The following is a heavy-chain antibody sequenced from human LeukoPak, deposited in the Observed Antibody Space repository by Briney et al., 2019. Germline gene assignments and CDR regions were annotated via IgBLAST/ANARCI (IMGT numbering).Heavy chain of an antibody. V-gene: IGHV1-2*02. J-gene: IGHJ3*01. CDR2: INPNSGGT. CDR3: ARSFSDITGSYPHDAFHV. CDR1: GHTLTGYH. D-gene: IGHD3-10*01. Sequence: GASVNVSCKASGHTLTGYHMHWVRQAPGGGLEWMGWINPNSGGTNYVQKFQGRVNMTRDTSISTAYMELSRLRSDDQPVYYCARSFSDITGSYPHDAFHVWGQGTLVTVSS.